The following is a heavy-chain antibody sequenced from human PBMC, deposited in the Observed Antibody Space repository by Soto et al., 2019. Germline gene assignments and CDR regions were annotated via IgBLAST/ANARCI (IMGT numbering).Heavy chain of an antibody. CDR3: ARHRRSPSCYDGMDV. CDR1: GFTFSSYS. Sequence: VQLVESGGGLVKPGGSLRLSCTASGFTFSSYSMNWVRQAPGKGLEWVSSISASSDYIFYIDSLKGRLTISRDSAKNSLYLQLNSLRAEDTAVYYCARHRRSPSCYDGMDVWGQGTTVTVSS. D-gene: IGHD3-22*01. J-gene: IGHJ6*02. CDR2: ISASSDYI. V-gene: IGHV3-21*01.